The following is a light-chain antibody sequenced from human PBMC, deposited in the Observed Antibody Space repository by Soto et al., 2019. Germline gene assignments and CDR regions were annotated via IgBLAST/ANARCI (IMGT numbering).Light chain of an antibody. V-gene: IGLV2-14*03. CDR3: SSYTDISTVI. J-gene: IGLJ2*01. CDR2: DVI. Sequence: QSALTQPASVSGSPGQSITISCTGTISDVGAYNYVSWYQQHPGKAPKLIIYDVINRPSGVSDRFSGSKSGNTASLTISGLQAEDEADYYCSSYTDISTVIFGGGTQLTVL. CDR1: ISDVGAYNY.